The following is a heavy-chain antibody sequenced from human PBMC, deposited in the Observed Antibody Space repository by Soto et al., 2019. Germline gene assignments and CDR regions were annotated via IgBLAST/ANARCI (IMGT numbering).Heavy chain of an antibody. Sequence: KVSCKASGYTFTGYYMHWVRQAPGQGLEWMGWINFKSGGTSYAQKFQGRVTMTRDTSISTAYMEVSSLRSEDTAVYYCAIVGATTGAFEIWGQGTMVTVSS. J-gene: IGHJ3*02. CDR1: GYTFTGYY. CDR2: INFKSGGT. V-gene: IGHV1-2*02. CDR3: AIVGATTGAFEI. D-gene: IGHD1-26*01.